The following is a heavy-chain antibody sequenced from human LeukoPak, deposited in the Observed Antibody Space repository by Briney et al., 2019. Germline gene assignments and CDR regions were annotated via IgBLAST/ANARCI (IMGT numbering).Heavy chain of an antibody. CDR3: ASSDSSGYYSTRGPEGYFDY. V-gene: IGHV4-59*01. CDR1: GGSISSYY. Sequence: SETLSLTCTVSGGSISSYYWSWIRQPPGKGLEWIGYIYYSGSTNYNPSLKSRVTISVDTSKNQFFLKLSSVTAADTAVYYCASSDSSGYYSTRGPEGYFDYWGQGTLVTVSS. J-gene: IGHJ4*02. CDR2: IYYSGST. D-gene: IGHD3-22*01.